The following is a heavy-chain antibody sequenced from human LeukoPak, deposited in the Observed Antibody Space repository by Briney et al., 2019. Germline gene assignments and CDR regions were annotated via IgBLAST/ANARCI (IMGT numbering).Heavy chain of an antibody. V-gene: IGHV4-4*07. J-gene: IGHJ5*02. Sequence: SETLSLTCTVSGGSISSYYWSWIRQPAGKGLEWIGRIYTSGSTSYNPSLKSRVTMSVDTSKNQFSLQLSSVTAADTAVYYCARLEIAAAGNRWFDPWGQGTLVTVSS. CDR3: ARLEIAAAGNRWFDP. CDR1: GGSISSYY. D-gene: IGHD6-13*01. CDR2: IYTSGST.